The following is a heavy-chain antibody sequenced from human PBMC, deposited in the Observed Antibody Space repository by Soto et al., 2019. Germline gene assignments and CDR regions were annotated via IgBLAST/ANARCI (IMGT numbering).Heavy chain of an antibody. Sequence: QVQLVESGGGVVQPGRSLRLSCAASGFTFSSYGMHWVRQAPGKGLEWVAVISYDGSNKYYADSVKGRFTISRDNSKNMLYLQMNSLRAEDTAVYYCAKDTAMARTDYGMDVWGQGTTVTVSS. CDR1: GFTFSSYG. CDR2: ISYDGSNK. D-gene: IGHD5-18*01. J-gene: IGHJ6*02. CDR3: AKDTAMARTDYGMDV. V-gene: IGHV3-30*18.